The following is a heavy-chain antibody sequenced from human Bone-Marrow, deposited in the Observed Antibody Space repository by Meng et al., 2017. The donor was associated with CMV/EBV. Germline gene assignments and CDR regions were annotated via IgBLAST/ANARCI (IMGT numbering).Heavy chain of an antibody. CDR3: ARDADTMGRGVIGFDP. CDR2: IIPILGIA. J-gene: IGHJ5*02. V-gene: IGHV1-69*04. Sequence: SVKVSCKASGGTFSSYTISWVRQAPGQGLEWMGRIIPILGIANYAQKFQGRVTITADKSTSTAYMELSSLRSEDTAVYYCARDADTMGRGVIGFDPWGQGTLVTVSS. CDR1: GGTFSSYT. D-gene: IGHD3-10*01.